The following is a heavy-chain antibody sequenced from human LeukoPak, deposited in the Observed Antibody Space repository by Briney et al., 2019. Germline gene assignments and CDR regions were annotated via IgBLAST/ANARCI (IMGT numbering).Heavy chain of an antibody. J-gene: IGHJ4*02. CDR3: AKDRSSAWGIVDY. Sequence: GGSLRLSCAASGFTFSSYGMHWVRQAPGKGLEWVAVISYDGSNKYYADSVKSRFTISRDNSKHTLYLQMNSLRAEDTAVYYCAKDRSSAWGIVDYWGQGTLVTVSS. CDR1: GFTFSSYG. CDR2: ISYDGSNK. V-gene: IGHV3-30*18. D-gene: IGHD2-2*01.